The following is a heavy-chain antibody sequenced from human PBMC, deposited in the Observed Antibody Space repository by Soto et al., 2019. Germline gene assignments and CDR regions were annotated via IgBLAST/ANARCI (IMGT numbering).Heavy chain of an antibody. D-gene: IGHD3-22*01. V-gene: IGHV1-69*01. Sequence: QVHLLLQSGAEVKKPGSSVKVSCKASGGTPSNSAISWVRQAPGQGLEWMGGIIPVFGLVKYAQNFQGRVTITANESTNTAYKELSSLRPEDTALYYCAGGRIVGVASRAYYGMDVWGQGTTVTVSS. CDR1: GGTPSNSA. CDR2: IIPVFGLV. CDR3: AGGRIVGVASRAYYGMDV. J-gene: IGHJ6*02.